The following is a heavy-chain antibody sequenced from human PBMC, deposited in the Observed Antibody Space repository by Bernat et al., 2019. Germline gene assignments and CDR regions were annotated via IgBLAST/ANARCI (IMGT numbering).Heavy chain of an antibody. CDR1: GFTFSSYW. V-gene: IGHV3-7*01. CDR2: IKQDGSEK. CDR3: ARDAKLQRGKFDY. J-gene: IGHJ4*02. Sequence: EVQLVESGGGLVQPGGSLRLSCAASGFTFSSYWMSWVRQAPGKGLEWVANIKQDGSEKYYVDSVKGRFTISRDNAKNSLYLQMNSLRAEDTAVYYCARDAKLQRGKFDYWGQGTLVTVSS.